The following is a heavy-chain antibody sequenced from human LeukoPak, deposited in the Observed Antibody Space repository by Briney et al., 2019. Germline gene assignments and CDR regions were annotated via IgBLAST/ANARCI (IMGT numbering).Heavy chain of an antibody. Sequence: SETLSLTCTVSRGSISGYSWSWIRQSPGGGLEWIGYIYYSGDTAYNPSLRSRVTMSVDTSKNQFSLQLRSMTTADTAVYYCVRGPYGASISKWFDPWGQGAQVIVSP. V-gene: IGHV4-59*01. CDR2: IYYSGDT. CDR1: RGSISGYS. D-gene: IGHD4/OR15-4a*01. J-gene: IGHJ5*02. CDR3: VRGPYGASISKWFDP.